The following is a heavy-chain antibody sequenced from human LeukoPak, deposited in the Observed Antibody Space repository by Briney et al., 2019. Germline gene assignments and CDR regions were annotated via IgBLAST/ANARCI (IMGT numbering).Heavy chain of an antibody. CDR1: EFTFSSYA. J-gene: IGHJ4*02. CDR3: AKAKGGYSGYAGFDY. CDR2: ILYDGSNK. Sequence: GGSLRLSCAASEFTFSSYAMHWVRQAPGKGLEWVAVILYDGSNKKYADSVKGRFTISRDNSENTLYLQMNSLRAEDTAVYYCAKAKGGYSGYAGFDYWGQGTLVTVSS. V-gene: IGHV3-30*18. D-gene: IGHD5-12*01.